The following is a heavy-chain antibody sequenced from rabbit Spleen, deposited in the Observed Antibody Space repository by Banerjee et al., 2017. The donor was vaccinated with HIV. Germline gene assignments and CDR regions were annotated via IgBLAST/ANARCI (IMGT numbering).Heavy chain of an antibody. D-gene: IGHD6-1*01. CDR2: IDPVFGIT. J-gene: IGHJ4*01. CDR3: ARLFAYAAYAGFGYATLDYFDL. CDR1: GFSISSYY. V-gene: IGHV1S7*01. Sequence: QLEESAGGLVQPGGSLTLTCTASGFSISSYYMNWVRQAPGKGLEWIGYIDPVFGITYYANWVNGRFSISRENAQNTVFLQMTSLTAADTATYFCARLFAYAAYAGFGYATLDYFDLWGQGTLVTV.